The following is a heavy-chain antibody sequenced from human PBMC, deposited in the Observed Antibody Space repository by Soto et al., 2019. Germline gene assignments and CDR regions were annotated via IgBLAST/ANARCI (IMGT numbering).Heavy chain of an antibody. CDR3: VGGYNGRLDY. D-gene: IGHD5-12*01. Sequence: QVQLVQSGAEVKKPGSSVKVSCKASGGTFSTYTVAWVRQAPGQGLEWMGLILPILDVANYAQRFQGRVTVTADKSTTTAYMELFSLRSNDTAVYYCVGGYNGRLDYWGQGTLVTVSS. V-gene: IGHV1-69*02. J-gene: IGHJ4*02. CDR2: ILPILDVA. CDR1: GGTFSTYT.